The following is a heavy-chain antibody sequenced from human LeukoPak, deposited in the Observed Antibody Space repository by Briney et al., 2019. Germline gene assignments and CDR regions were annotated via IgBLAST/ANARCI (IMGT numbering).Heavy chain of an antibody. CDR1: GFTFSNFW. V-gene: IGHV3-7*04. D-gene: IGHD1-1*01. CDR3: ARGDDFSGDH. Sequence: GGSLRLSCATSGFTFSNFWMSWVRQAPGRGLEWVANIHPAGNEKYHVESVKGRFTISRDNARNLLFLQMNGLRVEDTAVYYCARGDDFSGDHWGQGTLVTVSS. CDR2: IHPAGNEK. J-gene: IGHJ4*02.